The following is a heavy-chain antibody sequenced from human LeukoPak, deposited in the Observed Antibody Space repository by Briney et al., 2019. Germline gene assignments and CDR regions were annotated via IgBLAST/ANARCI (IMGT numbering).Heavy chain of an antibody. V-gene: IGHV1-18*01. CDR3: ARDSSPIDFWSGYAY. CDR1: GYTFTNYG. Sequence: EASVKVSCTTSGYTFTNYGINWVRQAPGQGLEWMGWISPYNGHTNYAQKLQGRVTMTTDTLTSTAYMELRSLRSDDTAVYYCARDSSPIDFWSGYAYWGQGTLVNVSS. CDR2: ISPYNGHT. D-gene: IGHD3-3*01. J-gene: IGHJ4*02.